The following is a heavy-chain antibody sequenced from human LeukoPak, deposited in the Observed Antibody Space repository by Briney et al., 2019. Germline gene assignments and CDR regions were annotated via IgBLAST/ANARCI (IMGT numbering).Heavy chain of an antibody. D-gene: IGHD2-15*01. CDR1: GFTFRSYA. Sequence: GGTLRLSCAASGFTFRSYAMHWVRQAPGKGLEWVAVISYDGSNKYYADSVKGRFTISRDNSKNSLYLQMNSLRAEDTAVYYCARSSSRYCSGGSCYSGVLGYFDYWGQGTLVTVSS. J-gene: IGHJ4*02. V-gene: IGHV3-30*04. CDR3: ARSSSRYCSGGSCYSGVLGYFDY. CDR2: ISYDGSNK.